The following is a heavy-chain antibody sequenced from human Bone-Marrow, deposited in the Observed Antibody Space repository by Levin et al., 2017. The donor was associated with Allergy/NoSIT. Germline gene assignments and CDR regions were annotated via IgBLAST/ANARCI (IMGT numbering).Heavy chain of an antibody. V-gene: IGHV4-30-4*01. CDR3: ARLRSTPLGGLDY. D-gene: IGHD2-2*01. CDR1: GVSISTVDNY. J-gene: IGHJ4*02. Sequence: SQTLSLTCNISGVSISTVDNYWSWIRQHPRKGLEWIGYISYSGSTSYSPSLEGRISMSVDDHKNQFSLNLRSVTAEDTAVYFCARLRSTPLGGLDYWGQGTMVTVSS. CDR2: ISYSGST.